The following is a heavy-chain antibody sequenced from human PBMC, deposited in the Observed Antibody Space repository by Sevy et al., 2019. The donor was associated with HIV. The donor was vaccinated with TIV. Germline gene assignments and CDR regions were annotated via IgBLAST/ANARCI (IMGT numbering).Heavy chain of an antibody. CDR1: GYTFTNYH. J-gene: IGHJ1*01. V-gene: IGHV1-18*01. D-gene: IGHD1-26*01. CDR2: IPAYNGNT. CDR3: ARAPSGSQGPGQYSHH. Sequence: ASVKVSCKASGYTFTNYHITWVRQAPGQGLEWMGWIPAYNGNTNYAQRLQGRVTMTTDTSTSTAYMELRSLRSDDTAVYYCARAPSGSQGPGQYSHHWGQGTLVTVSS.